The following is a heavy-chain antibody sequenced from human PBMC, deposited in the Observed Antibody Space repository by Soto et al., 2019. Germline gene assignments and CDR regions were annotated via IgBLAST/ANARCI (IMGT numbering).Heavy chain of an antibody. V-gene: IGHV3-23*01. CDR2: ISGSGGST. J-gene: IGHJ6*03. Sequence: GGSLRLSCAASGFTFSSYAMSWVRQAPGKGLEWVSAISGSGGSTYYADSVKGRFTISRDNSKNTLYLQMNSLRAEDTAVYYCAKEGCSGGSCYYYYYMDVWGKGTTVTVSS. CDR3: AKEGCSGGSCYYYYYMDV. D-gene: IGHD2-15*01. CDR1: GFTFSSYA.